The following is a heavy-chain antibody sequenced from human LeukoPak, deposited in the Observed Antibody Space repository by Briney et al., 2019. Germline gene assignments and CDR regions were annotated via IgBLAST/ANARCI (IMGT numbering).Heavy chain of an antibody. V-gene: IGHV1-46*01. CDR3: ARDQEGFDY. J-gene: IGHJ4*02. Sequence: ASVKVSCKASGYTFTGYYIHWVRQAPGQGLEWMGMIYPRDGSTSYAQKFQGRVTVTRDTSTSTVHMELSGLRSEDTAVYYCARDQEGFDYWGREPWSPSPQ. CDR2: IYPRDGST. CDR1: GYTFTGYY.